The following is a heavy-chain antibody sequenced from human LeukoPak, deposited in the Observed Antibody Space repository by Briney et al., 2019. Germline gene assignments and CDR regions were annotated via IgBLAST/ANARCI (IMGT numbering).Heavy chain of an antibody. V-gene: IGHV4-4*02. CDR1: GGSISGVNW. CDR2: IYHTEIT. Sequence: PSKTLSLTCAVSGGSISGVNWWSWVRQSPEKGLEWIGEIYHTEITNYNPSLTSRITISMDESKNQFSLKLSSVTAADTAVYYCARLNSSSRRKYYYYMDVWGKGTTVTVSS. J-gene: IGHJ6*03. D-gene: IGHD6-6*01. CDR3: ARLNSSSRRKYYYYMDV.